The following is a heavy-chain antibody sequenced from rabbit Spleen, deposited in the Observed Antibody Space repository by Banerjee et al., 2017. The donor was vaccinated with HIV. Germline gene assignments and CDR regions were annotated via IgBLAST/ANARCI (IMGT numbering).Heavy chain of an antibody. CDR3: ARDTGTSFSTYGMDL. CDR1: GLDFSSSYW. V-gene: IGHV1S45*01. CDR2: IDVVKSGAS. Sequence: QEQLVESGGGLVQPEGSLTLTCKASGLDFSSSYWICWVRQAPGKGLEWIACIDVVKSGASYYASWAKGRFTISKTSSTTVTLQMTSLTVADTATYFCARDTGTSFSTYGMDLWGPGTLVTVS. J-gene: IGHJ6*01. D-gene: IGHD8-1*01.